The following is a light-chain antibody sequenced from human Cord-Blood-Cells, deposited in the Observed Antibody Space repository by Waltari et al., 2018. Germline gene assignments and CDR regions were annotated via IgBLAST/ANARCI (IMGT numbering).Light chain of an antibody. V-gene: IGLV1-40*01. Sequence: QSVLTQPPSVSGAPGQRVTISCTRSSPNIGAGYDVHWYQQLPGTAPKLLIYGNSNRPSGVPDRFSGSKSGTSASLAITGLQAEDEADYYCQSYDSSLSGSVFGGGTKLTVL. CDR3: QSYDSSLSGSV. CDR2: GNS. CDR1: SPNIGAGYD. J-gene: IGLJ3*02.